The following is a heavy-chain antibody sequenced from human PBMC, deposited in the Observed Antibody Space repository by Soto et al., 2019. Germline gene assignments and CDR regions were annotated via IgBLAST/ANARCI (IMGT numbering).Heavy chain of an antibody. Sequence: GGSLRLSYAASGFTFSSYWMTWVRQAPGKGLEWVANMDQDGSEKNYVDSVKRRFTISRDNAKKSLYLQMNSLRAEDSAVYYCARVVRYSQFDYWGQGTPVTVSS. CDR2: MDQDGSEK. D-gene: IGHD3-9*01. CDR1: GFTFSSYW. CDR3: ARVVRYSQFDY. V-gene: IGHV3-7*01. J-gene: IGHJ4*02.